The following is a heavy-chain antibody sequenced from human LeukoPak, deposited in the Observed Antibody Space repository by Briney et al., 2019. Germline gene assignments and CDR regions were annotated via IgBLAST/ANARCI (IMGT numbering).Heavy chain of an antibody. V-gene: IGHV4-59*01. CDR1: GGSISSYY. D-gene: IGHD4-11*01. CDR2: IYYSGST. Sequence: PSETLSLTCTVSGGSISSYYWSWIRQPPGKGLEWIGYIYYSGSTNYNPSLKSRVTISVDTSKNQFSLKLSSVTAADTAVYYCARDVHASNYEYYYYYMDVWGKGTTVTVSS. CDR3: ARDVHASNYEYYYYYMDV. J-gene: IGHJ6*03.